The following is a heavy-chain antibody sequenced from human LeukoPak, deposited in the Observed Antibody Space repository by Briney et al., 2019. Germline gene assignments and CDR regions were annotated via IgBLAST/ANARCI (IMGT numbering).Heavy chain of an antibody. CDR1: GCSISSYY. J-gene: IGHJ2*01. V-gene: IGHV4-59*12. D-gene: IGHD1-26*01. CDR3: AREGGSYYNWYFDL. CDR2: IYYSGST. Sequence: SETLSLTCTVSGCSISSYYWSWIRPPPGKGLTWIGYIYYSGSTNYNPSLKSRVTISVDTSKNQFSLKLSSVTAADTAVYYCAREGGSYYNWYFDLWGRGTLVTVSS.